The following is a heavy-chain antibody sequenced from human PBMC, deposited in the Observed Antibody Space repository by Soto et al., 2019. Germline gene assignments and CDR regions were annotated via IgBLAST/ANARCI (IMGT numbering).Heavy chain of an antibody. CDR3: ARAAYDSSGYYPHAPHDAFDI. CDR1: GGSISSYY. V-gene: IGHV4-59*01. D-gene: IGHD3-22*01. J-gene: IGHJ3*02. Sequence: PSETLSLTCAVSGGSISSYYWSWIRQPPGKGLEWIGYIYYSGSTNYNPSLKSRVTISVDTSKNQFSLKLSSVTAADTAVYYCARAAYDSSGYYPHAPHDAFDIWGQGTMVTFSS. CDR2: IYYSGST.